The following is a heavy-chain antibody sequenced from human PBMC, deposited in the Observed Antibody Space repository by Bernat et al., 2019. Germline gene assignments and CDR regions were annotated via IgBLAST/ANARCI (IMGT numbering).Heavy chain of an antibody. D-gene: IGHD3-10*01. CDR3: ASGYGSGSNPGGLY. V-gene: IGHV3-48*03. Sequence: EVQLVESGGGLVQPGGSLRLSCAASGFTFSSYEMNWVRQAPGKGLEWVSYISSSGSTIYYADSVKGRFTISRDNAKNSLYLQMNSLRAEDTAVYYCASGYGSGSNPGGLYWGQGTLVTVSS. CDR2: ISSSGSTI. J-gene: IGHJ4*02. CDR1: GFTFSSYE.